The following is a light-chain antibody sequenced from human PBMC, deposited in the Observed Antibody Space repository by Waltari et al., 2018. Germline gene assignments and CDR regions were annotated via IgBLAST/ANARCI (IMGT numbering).Light chain of an antibody. CDR3: QQYHSYSVT. J-gene: IGKJ4*01. CDR1: QSISSW. Sequence: DIQMTQSPSTLSASVGDRVTITCRASQSISSWLAWYQKKPGNAPKLLIYKASTLESGVPSRFSGSGSGTEFTLTISSLQPDDFATYYCQQYHSYSVTFGGGTKVEIK. CDR2: KAS. V-gene: IGKV1-5*03.